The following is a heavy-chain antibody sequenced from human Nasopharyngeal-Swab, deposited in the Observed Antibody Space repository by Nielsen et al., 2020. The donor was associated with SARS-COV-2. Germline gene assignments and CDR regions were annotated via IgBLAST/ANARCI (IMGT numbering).Heavy chain of an antibody. J-gene: IGHJ4*02. V-gene: IGHV3-49*03. CDR1: GFTFGDYA. CDR3: TRADVRPAGSGSYYEYPDY. D-gene: IGHD1-26*01. Sequence: GGSLRLSCTASGFTFGDYAMSWFRQAPGKGLEWVGFIRSKAYGGTTEYAASVKGRFTISREDSKSIAYLQMNSLKTEDTAVYYCTRADVRPAGSGSYYEYPDYWGQGTLVTVSS. CDR2: IRSKAYGGTT.